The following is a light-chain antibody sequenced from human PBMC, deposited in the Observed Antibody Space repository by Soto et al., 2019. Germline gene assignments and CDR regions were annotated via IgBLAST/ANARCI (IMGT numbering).Light chain of an antibody. V-gene: IGKV3D-15*01. J-gene: IGKJ5*01. CDR2: GAS. CDR1: QVVRDNY. Sequence: EIVMTQSPASLSVSPGESVTLSCRASQVVRDNYLAWYQQKPGRPPTFLIYGASKRVFGISDRFSGSGYGTDFTFTISSLQPEDIAPYYCQQYDILPITFGQGTRLEIK. CDR3: QQYDILPIT.